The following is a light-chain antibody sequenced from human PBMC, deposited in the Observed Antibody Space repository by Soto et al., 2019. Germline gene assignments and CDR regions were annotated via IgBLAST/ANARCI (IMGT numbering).Light chain of an antibody. CDR1: SSNIGAGYD. CDR2: GNT. V-gene: IGLV1-40*01. J-gene: IGLJ2*01. CDR3: QSYDSSLSDSV. Sequence: QSVLTQPPSVSGAPGQRVTISCTGSSSNIGAGYDVHWYQQLPGTAPKLLIYGNTNRPSGGPDRFSGSKSGTSASLAITGLQAEDEADYYCQSYDSSLSDSVFGGGTKLTVL.